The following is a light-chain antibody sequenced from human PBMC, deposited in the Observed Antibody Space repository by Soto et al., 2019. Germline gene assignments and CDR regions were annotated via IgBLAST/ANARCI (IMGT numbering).Light chain of an antibody. CDR1: QGVSNY. CDR2: GAS. CDR3: QQSSNWPRT. J-gene: IGKJ1*01. V-gene: IGKV3D-15*01. Sequence: SVGDIVPITCRARQGVSNYLAWCQQRPGQAPRLLIYGASTRAAGIPDRFSGSGSGTEFTLTISSLQSEDFAVYYCQQSSNWPRTFGQGTKVDIK.